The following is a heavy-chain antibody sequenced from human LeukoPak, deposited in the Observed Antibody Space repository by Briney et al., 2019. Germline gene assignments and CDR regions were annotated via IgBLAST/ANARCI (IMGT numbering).Heavy chain of an antibody. CDR1: GYTFTSYG. D-gene: IGHD2-2*02. V-gene: IGHV1-18*01. CDR2: ISAYTDNT. Sequence: ASVKVSCKASGYTFTSYGISWVRQAPGQGLEWMGWISAYTDNTNYAQKLQGRVTMTTDTSTSTAYMELRSLRSDDTAVYYCARDSPIVVVPAAILSFYYYYGMDVWGQGTTVTVSS. J-gene: IGHJ6*02. CDR3: ARDSPIVVVPAAILSFYYYYGMDV.